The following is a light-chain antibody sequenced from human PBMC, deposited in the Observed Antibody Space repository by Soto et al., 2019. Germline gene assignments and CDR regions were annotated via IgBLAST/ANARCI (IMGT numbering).Light chain of an antibody. Sequence: DIQMTQSPSTLSASAGDGVTITCRASQTISSWLAWYQQKPGKAPKLLIYKASTLKSGVPSRFSGSGSGIEFTLTISSLQPDDFATYYCQHYNSYSEAFGQGTKVDIK. J-gene: IGKJ1*01. CDR1: QTISSW. CDR3: QHYNSYSEA. V-gene: IGKV1-5*03. CDR2: KAS.